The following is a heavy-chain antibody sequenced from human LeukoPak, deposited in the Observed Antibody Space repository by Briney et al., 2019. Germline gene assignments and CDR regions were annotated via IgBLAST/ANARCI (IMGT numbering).Heavy chain of an antibody. J-gene: IGHJ4*02. CDR1: GFTFSSYG. D-gene: IGHD5-18*01. V-gene: IGHV3-23*01. CDR3: ARDAAYGYDRFDY. CDR2: IGSSGGST. Sequence: GGSLRLSCAASGFTFSSYGTSWVRQAPGKGLEWVSAIGSSGGSTYYADSVKGRFTISRDNAKNSLYLQMNSLRAEDTAVYYCARDAAYGYDRFDYWGQGTQVTVSS.